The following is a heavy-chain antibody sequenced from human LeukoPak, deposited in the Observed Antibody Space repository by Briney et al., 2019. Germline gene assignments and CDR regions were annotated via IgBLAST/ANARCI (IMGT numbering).Heavy chain of an antibody. Sequence: GGSLRLSCAASGFTFSSYAMSWVRQAPGKGLEWVANIKQDGSEKYYVDSVKGRFTISRDNAKNSLYLQMNSLRAEDTAVYYCARISRGATTSNYYYGMDVWGQGTTVTVSS. CDR3: ARISRGATTSNYYYGMDV. J-gene: IGHJ6*02. V-gene: IGHV3-7*03. CDR1: GFTFSSYA. D-gene: IGHD1-26*01. CDR2: IKQDGSEK.